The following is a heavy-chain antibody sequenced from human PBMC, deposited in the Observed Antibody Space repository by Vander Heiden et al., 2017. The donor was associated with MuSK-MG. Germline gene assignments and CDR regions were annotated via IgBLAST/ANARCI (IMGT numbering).Heavy chain of an antibody. Sequence: EVQLVESGGGLGKPGGSLKLPLAAPGFTFNSAWLSWVRQAPGKGLEWVGRIKNKGDGGMTDYAAPVKGRFTISRDDSKNTLYLQMNSLKSEDTGVYYCQRLWRDDPWGQGTLVTVSS. J-gene: IGHJ5*02. CDR1: GFTFNSAW. CDR3: QRLWRDDP. CDR2: IKNKGDGGMT. D-gene: IGHD3-16*01. V-gene: IGHV3-15*01.